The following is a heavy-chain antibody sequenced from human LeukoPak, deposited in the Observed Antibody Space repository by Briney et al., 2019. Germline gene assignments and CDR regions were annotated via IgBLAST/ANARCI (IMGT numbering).Heavy chain of an antibody. V-gene: IGHV4-31*03. D-gene: IGHD3-22*01. Sequence: SQTLSLTCTVSGGSISSGGYYWSWIRQHPGKGLEWIGYIYYSGSTYYNPSLKSRVTISVDTSKNQFSLELSSVTAADTAVYYCARDHGGTMITERAFDIWGQGTMVTVSS. CDR1: GGSISSGGYY. CDR2: IYYSGST. CDR3: ARDHGGTMITERAFDI. J-gene: IGHJ3*02.